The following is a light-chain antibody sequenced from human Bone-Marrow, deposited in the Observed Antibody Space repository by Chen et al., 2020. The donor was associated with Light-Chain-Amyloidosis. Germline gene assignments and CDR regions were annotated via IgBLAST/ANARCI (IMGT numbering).Light chain of an antibody. V-gene: IGKV2-29*03. CDR2: EVS. Sequence: DLVMTQTPLSLSVTPGQPASISCKSSQSLLHSDGKTYLYWYLQKPGQSPQLLIYEVSSRLSGVPDRFSGSGSGTDFTLKISRVEAEDVGVYYCMQGIHVPLTFGGGTKVEIK. CDR3: MQGIHVPLT. J-gene: IGKJ4*01. CDR1: QSLLHSDGKTY.